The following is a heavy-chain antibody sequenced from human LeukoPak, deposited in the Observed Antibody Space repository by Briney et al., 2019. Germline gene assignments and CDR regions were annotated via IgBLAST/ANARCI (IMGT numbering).Heavy chain of an antibody. V-gene: IGHV1-24*01. CDR1: GYTLTELS. Sequence: ASVKVSCKVSGYTLTELSMHWVRQAPGKGREWMGGFDPEDGETIYARKFQGRGTMTEDTSTDTAYMELSSLRSEDTAVYSCATDYKWELRFWEYWGQGTLATVSS. CDR3: ATDYKWELRFWEY. J-gene: IGHJ4*02. CDR2: FDPEDGET. D-gene: IGHD1-26*01.